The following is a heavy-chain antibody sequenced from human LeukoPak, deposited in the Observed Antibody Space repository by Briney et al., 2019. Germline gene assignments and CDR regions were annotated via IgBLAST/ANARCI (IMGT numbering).Heavy chain of an antibody. CDR2: IKEDGSQK. D-gene: IGHD3-10*01. Sequence: PGGSLRLSRVGSGFTFTNYWMTWVRQAPGKGLEWVANIKEDGSQKYYVDSVKGRFTISRDNTKNSLYLQMNSLRVGDTAVYYCARDCQPSSGTDSNYYIDVWGKGTTVTISS. CDR1: GFTFTNYW. CDR3: ARDCQPSSGTDSNYYIDV. J-gene: IGHJ6*03. V-gene: IGHV3-7*01.